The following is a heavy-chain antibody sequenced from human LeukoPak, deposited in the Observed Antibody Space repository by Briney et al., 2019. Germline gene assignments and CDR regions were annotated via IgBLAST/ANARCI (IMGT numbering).Heavy chain of an antibody. CDR1: SGSIFNNNW. D-gene: IGHD3-10*01. CDR3: ARPKDYYGSGSPFDY. V-gene: IGHV4-4*02. Sequence: SETLSLTCTVSSGSIFNNNWWSWVRQPPGKGLEWIGQIFHSGSTSYSPSLKSRVTISVDTSKNQFSLKLSSVTAADTAVYYCARPKDYYGSGSPFDYWGQGTLVTVSS. J-gene: IGHJ4*02. CDR2: IFHSGST.